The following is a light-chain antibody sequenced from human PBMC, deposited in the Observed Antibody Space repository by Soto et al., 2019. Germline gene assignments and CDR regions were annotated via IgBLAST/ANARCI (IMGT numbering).Light chain of an antibody. Sequence: EIVMTQSPATLSVSPGERATLSCRASQSITSNLAWYQQKPGQAPRLLIYGASTRATGVPARFSGSGSGTEFTLTISSLQSDDLAIYYCQEFHNWPLLTFGPGTKVEIK. CDR3: QEFHNWPLLT. J-gene: IGKJ3*01. CDR2: GAS. V-gene: IGKV3-15*01. CDR1: QSITSN.